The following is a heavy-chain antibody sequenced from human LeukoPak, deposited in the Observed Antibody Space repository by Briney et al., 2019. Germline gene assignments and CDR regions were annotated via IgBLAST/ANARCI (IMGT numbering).Heavy chain of an antibody. Sequence: PSETLSLTCTVSGGSISSSSYYWGWIRQPPGKGLEWIGSIYYSGSTNYNPSLKSRVTISVDTSKNQFSLKLSSVTAADTAVYYCARLEYLSYYYGMDVWGQGTTVTVSS. D-gene: IGHD2/OR15-2a*01. J-gene: IGHJ6*02. CDR2: IYYSGST. CDR3: ARLEYLSYYYGMDV. V-gene: IGHV4-39*07. CDR1: GGSISSSSYY.